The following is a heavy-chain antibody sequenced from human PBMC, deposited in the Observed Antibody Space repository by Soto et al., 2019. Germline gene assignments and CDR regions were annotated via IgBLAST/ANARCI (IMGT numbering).Heavy chain of an antibody. CDR1: GFTFSIYA. Sequence: GGSLRLSCAASGFTFSIYAMSWFRQAPGKGPEWVSAISGSGGSTYYADSVKGRFTISRDNSKNTLYLQMNSLRAEDTAVYYCAKGPLATIDAPSYYYYYYMDVWGKGTTVTVSS. CDR2: ISGSGGST. D-gene: IGHD5-12*01. CDR3: AKGPLATIDAPSYYYYYYMDV. V-gene: IGHV3-23*01. J-gene: IGHJ6*03.